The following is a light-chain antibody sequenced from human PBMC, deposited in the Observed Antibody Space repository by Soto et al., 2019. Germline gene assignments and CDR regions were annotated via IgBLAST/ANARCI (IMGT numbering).Light chain of an antibody. J-gene: IGKJ3*01. CDR1: QTINNR. CDR3: QQSHITPLS. Sequence: DIQMTQSPSSLSASVGDRVTITCRASQTINNRLNWYQQRPGKAPKLLFYDASTLQSGVPSRFSGGGSGTDFTLTISSVQPEDFATYYCQQSHITPLSFGPGTRVD. CDR2: DAS. V-gene: IGKV1-39*01.